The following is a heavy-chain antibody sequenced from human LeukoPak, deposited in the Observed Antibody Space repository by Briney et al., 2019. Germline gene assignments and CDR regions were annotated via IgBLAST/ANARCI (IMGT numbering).Heavy chain of an antibody. CDR2: ISSSSSYI. D-gene: IGHD1-1*01. J-gene: IGHJ4*02. Sequence: PGGSLRLSCAPSGFTFSSDSMNWVRQAQGKGLERVSSISSSSSYIYYAESVKGRFTISRDNAKNSLYLQVDSLRAEDTAVYYCARSVQLERRRVVAYWGQGTLVTVSS. CDR3: ARSVQLERRRVVAY. CDR1: GFTFSSDS. V-gene: IGHV3-21*01.